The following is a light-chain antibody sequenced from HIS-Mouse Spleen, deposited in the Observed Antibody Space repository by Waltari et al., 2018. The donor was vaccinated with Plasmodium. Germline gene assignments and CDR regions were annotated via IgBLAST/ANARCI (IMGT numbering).Light chain of an antibody. J-gene: IGKJ3*01. Sequence: AIRMTQSPSPLSASTGDRVTITCRASQGISSYLVWYQQKPGKAPKLLIYAASTLQSGVPSRFSGSGSGTDFTLTISCLQSEDFATYYCQQYYSYPFTFGPGTKVEIK. CDR3: QQYYSYPFT. CDR1: QGISSY. V-gene: IGKV1-8*01. CDR2: AAS.